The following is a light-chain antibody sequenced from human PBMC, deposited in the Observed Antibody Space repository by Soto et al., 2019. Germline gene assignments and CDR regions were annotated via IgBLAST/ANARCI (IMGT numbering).Light chain of an antibody. Sequence: DIQMTQSPSTLSASVGDRVTITCRACQRINNYVNWYQHKPGKAPNLLIYGASSIQSGVPLRFSGSGSGTDFTLTISSLQPEDFATYYCQHTYSPPFTFGQGTKLEIK. V-gene: IGKV1-39*01. CDR1: QRINNY. CDR2: GAS. CDR3: QHTYSPPFT. J-gene: IGKJ2*01.